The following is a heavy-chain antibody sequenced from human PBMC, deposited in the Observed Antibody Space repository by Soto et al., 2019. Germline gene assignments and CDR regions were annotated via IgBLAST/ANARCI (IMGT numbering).Heavy chain of an antibody. D-gene: IGHD3-9*01. CDR2: IYYSGST. CDR3: ARDLGIGILTDHNWFDP. CDR1: GGSISSGGYY. J-gene: IGHJ5*02. Sequence: SETLSLTCTVSGGSISSGGYYWSWIRQHPGKGLEWIGYIYYSGSTYYNPSLKSRVTISADTSKNQFSLKLSSVTAADTAVYYCARDLGIGILTDHNWFDPWGQGTLVTVSS. V-gene: IGHV4-31*03.